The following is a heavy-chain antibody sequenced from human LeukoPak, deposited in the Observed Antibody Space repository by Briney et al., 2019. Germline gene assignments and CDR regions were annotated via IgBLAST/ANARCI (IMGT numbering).Heavy chain of an antibody. CDR1: GDSIDSNIYY. CDR2: IYTRGSA. D-gene: IGHD1-26*01. CDR3: VAGVVGPPERIS. J-gene: IGHJ4*02. Sequence: SETLSLTCTVSGDSIDSNIYYWSWIRQSAGKGLEWIGRIYTRGSARYHPSLGSRVTMSVDTSKNQFSLELTSVTAADTGVYYCVAGVVGPPERISWGQGSLVTVSS. V-gene: IGHV4-61*02.